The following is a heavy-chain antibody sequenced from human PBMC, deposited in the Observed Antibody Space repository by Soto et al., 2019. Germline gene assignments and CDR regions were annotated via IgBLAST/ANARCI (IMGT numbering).Heavy chain of an antibody. J-gene: IGHJ4*02. CDR1: GYTFNTYG. D-gene: IGHD3-22*01. CDR2: ISAYNDNT. V-gene: IGHV1-18*01. CDR3: AGVMGVGYYDDTVYLNPAYY. Sequence: QVHLVQSGAEVEKPGASVKVSCKASGYTFNTYGISWVRQAPGQGLERMGWISAYNDNTNYAQKFQGRVTMTTDTSTSTAYMELSSLRSDDTAVYYCAGVMGVGYYDDTVYLNPAYYWGQGALVTVSS.